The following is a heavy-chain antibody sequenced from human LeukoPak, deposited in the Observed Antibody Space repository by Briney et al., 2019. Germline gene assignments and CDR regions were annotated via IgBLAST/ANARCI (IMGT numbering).Heavy chain of an antibody. CDR3: ARGGITAMDGC. CDR2: INSDGSST. CDR1: GFTFSNYW. Sequence: GGSLRLSCAASGFTFSNYWMHWVRQAPGKGLVWVSRINSDGSSTTYADSVKGRFTMSRDNAKNTLYLQMNGLRAEDTAVYYCARGGITAMDGCWGQGTLVTVSS. V-gene: IGHV3-74*01. D-gene: IGHD5-18*01. J-gene: IGHJ4*02.